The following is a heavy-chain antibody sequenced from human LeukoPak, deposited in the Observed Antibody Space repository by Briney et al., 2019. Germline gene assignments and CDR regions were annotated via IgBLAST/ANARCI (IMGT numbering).Heavy chain of an antibody. D-gene: IGHD3-16*01. CDR2: IGASGGST. CDR3: ATQGGNFDY. J-gene: IGHJ4*02. CDR1: GFTFNSYA. Sequence: GGSLRLSCAASGFTFNSYAMSWVRQAPGKGLEWVSIIGASGGSTYYADFVKGRFTISRDNSKNTLYLQMNSLRAEDTAVYYCATQGGNFDYWGQGTLVTVSS. V-gene: IGHV3-23*01.